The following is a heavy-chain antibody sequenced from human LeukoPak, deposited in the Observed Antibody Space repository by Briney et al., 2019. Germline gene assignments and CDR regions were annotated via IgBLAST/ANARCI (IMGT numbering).Heavy chain of an antibody. CDR3: AKDHEMVTPTGNSDY. Sequence: GSLRLSCAASGFTLSSYGMHWVRQAPGKGLEWVAVISYDGSNKYYADSVKGRFTISRDNSKNTLYLQMNSPRAEDTAVYYCAKDHEMVTPTGNSDYWGQGTLVTVSS. V-gene: IGHV3-30*18. J-gene: IGHJ4*02. D-gene: IGHD1-1*01. CDR1: GFTLSSYG. CDR2: ISYDGSNK.